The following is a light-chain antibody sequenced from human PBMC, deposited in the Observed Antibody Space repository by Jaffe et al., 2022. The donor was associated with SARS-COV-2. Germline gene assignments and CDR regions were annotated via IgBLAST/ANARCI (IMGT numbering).Light chain of an antibody. V-gene: IGKV3-20*01. J-gene: IGKJ4*01. Sequence: DIVLTQSPGTLSLSPGERATLSCRASQSVSSNYLAWYQQKPGQAPSLLIYGTSSRATGVPDRFSGSGSGTDFVFTITRLEPEDFAVYYCQQYGGFPLTFGGGTKVEIK. CDR2: GTS. CDR3: QQYGGFPLT. CDR1: QSVSSNY.